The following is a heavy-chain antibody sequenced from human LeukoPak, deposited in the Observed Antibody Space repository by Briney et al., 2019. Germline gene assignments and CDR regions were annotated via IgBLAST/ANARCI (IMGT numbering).Heavy chain of an antibody. CDR1: GFTFSSYS. J-gene: IGHJ6*02. CDR3: AGKAEGYYYGMDV. CDR2: ISSSSSTI. Sequence: PGGSLRLSCAASGFTFSSYSMNWVRQAPGKGLEWVSYISSSSSTIYYADSVKGRFTISRDNAKNSLYLQMNSLRAEDTAVYYCAGKAEGYYYGMDVWGQGTTVTVSS. D-gene: IGHD6-19*01. V-gene: IGHV3-48*04.